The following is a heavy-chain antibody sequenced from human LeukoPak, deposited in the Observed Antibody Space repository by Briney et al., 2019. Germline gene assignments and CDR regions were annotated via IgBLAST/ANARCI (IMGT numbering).Heavy chain of an antibody. CDR2: INSDGSRT. V-gene: IGHV3-74*01. CDR3: ARDDRSGYGMDV. Sequence: HAGGSLRLSCAASGFTFSSHWMHWVRQAPGKGLVWVSRINSDGSRTSYADSVKGRFTISRDNAKNTLYLQMNSQRAEDTAVYYCARDDRSGYGMDVWGQGTTVTVSS. D-gene: IGHD6-19*01. J-gene: IGHJ6*02. CDR1: GFTFSSHW.